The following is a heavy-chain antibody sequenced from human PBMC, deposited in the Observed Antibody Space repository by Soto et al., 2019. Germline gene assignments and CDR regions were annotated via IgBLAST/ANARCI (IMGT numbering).Heavy chain of an antibody. CDR1: GGSISSSTYY. D-gene: IGHD3-9*01. V-gene: IGHV4-39*01. CDR3: ARAVVLTGYYYFDC. J-gene: IGHJ4*02. Sequence: PSETLSLTCTVSGGSISSSTYYWGWIRQPPGKGLEWIGNDYYGGSTYYNPSLKSRVTISVDTSKSPFSLKLSSATAADTAVYYCARAVVLTGYYYFDCWGPGILVTVSS. CDR2: DYYGGST.